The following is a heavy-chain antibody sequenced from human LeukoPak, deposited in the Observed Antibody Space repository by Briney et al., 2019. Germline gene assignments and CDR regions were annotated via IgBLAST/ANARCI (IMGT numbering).Heavy chain of an antibody. CDR3: ARDGAAARGAFDI. CDR2: IYYSGST. J-gene: IGHJ3*02. Sequence: PSETLSLTCTVSGGSISSGDYYWSWIRQPPGKGLEWIGYIYYSGSTYYNPSLKSRVTISVDTSKNQFSLKLSSVTAADTAVYYCARDGAAARGAFDIWGQGTMVTVSS. CDR1: GGSISSGDYY. D-gene: IGHD6-13*01. V-gene: IGHV4-30-4*08.